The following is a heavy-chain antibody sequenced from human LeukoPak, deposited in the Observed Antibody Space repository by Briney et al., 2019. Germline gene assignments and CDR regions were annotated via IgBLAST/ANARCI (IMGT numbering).Heavy chain of an antibody. V-gene: IGHV3-21*01. CDR2: ISSSSSYI. J-gene: IGHJ4*02. CDR1: GFTFSSYS. D-gene: IGHD3-16*02. CDR3: ARIRLGELSLRVIDY. Sequence: TGGSLRLSCAASGFTFSSYSMNWVRQAPGKGLEWVSSISSSSSYIYYADSVKGRFTISRDNAKNSLYLQMNSLRAEATAVYYCARIRLGELSLRVIDYWGQGTLVTVSS.